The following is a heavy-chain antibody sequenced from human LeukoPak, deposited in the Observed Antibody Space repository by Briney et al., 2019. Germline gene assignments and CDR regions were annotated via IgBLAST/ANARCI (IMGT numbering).Heavy chain of an antibody. J-gene: IGHJ5*02. D-gene: IGHD3-3*01. V-gene: IGHV1-8*01. Sequence: GASVKVSCKASGYTFTSYDINWVRQATGQGLEWMGWMNPNSGNTGYAQKFQGRVTMTRNTSISTAYMELSSLRSEDTAVYYCARRLRFLGNWFDPWGQGTLVTVSS. CDR2: MNPNSGNT. CDR3: ARRLRFLGNWFDP. CDR1: GYTFTSYD.